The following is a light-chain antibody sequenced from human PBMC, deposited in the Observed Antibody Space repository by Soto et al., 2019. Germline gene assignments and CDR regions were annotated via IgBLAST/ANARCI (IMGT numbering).Light chain of an antibody. CDR2: EVS. J-gene: IGLJ3*02. V-gene: IGLV2-14*01. Sequence: QSALTQPASVSGSPGQSITISCTGTSSDVGGYNYVSWYQQHPGTAPKLMIYEVSKRPSGVSDRFSGSRSGNTASLTISGLQAEDESDYYCISYTSSSTWVFGGGTKVTVL. CDR3: ISYTSSSTWV. CDR1: SSDVGGYNY.